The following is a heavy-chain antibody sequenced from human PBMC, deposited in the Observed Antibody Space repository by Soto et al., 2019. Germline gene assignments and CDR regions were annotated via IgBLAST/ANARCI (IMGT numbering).Heavy chain of an antibody. CDR2: VSQSGRI. CDR3: AGDSSSFVAFEV. Sequence: QVQLQQWGAGLLKPSETLSLDCGVLGGSFTDYDWTWVRQSPARGLEWIGDVSQSGRITYNPSLNRRFTLSRDTAKNQCSLRMTSVTAADTGLSYCAGDSSSFVAFEVGGNGTEVPVSS. D-gene: IGHD3-22*01. V-gene: IGHV4-34*01. J-gene: IGHJ3*01. CDR1: GGSFTDYD.